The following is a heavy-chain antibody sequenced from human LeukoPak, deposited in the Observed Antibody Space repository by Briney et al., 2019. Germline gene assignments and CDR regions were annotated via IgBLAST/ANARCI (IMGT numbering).Heavy chain of an antibody. V-gene: IGHV4-59*12. D-gene: IGHD3-16*01. J-gene: IGHJ4*02. CDR1: GGSISSYY. Sequence: KPSETLSLTCTVSGGSISSYYWSWIRQPPGKGLEWIGYIYYSGSTNYNPSLKSRVTISVDTSKNQFSPKLSSVTAADTAVYYCARDSFRGRRFDYWGQGTLVTVSS. CDR2: IYYSGST. CDR3: ARDSFRGRRFDY.